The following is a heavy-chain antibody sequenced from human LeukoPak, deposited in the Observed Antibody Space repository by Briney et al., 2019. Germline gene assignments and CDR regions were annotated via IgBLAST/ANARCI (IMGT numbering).Heavy chain of an antibody. J-gene: IGHJ4*02. CDR1: GFTFSSFA. CDR3: ARDRLGDGYIREFDS. Sequence: GGSLRLSCEASGFTFSSFAMSWVRQTPGKGLQWVSTITGSGGSIFNADSVKGRFTISRDNSKNTVYLQMNSLRGEDTAVYYCARDRLGDGYIREFDSWGQGTLVIVSS. D-gene: IGHD5-24*01. CDR2: ITGSGGSI. V-gene: IGHV3-23*01.